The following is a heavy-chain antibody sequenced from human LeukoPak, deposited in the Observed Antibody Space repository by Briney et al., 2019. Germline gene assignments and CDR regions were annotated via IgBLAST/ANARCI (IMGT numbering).Heavy chain of an antibody. J-gene: IGHJ4*02. D-gene: IGHD2-2*01. CDR3: ARGRRPRYCSSTSCSRANFGY. V-gene: IGHV4-34*01. CDR2: INHSGST. CDR1: GGSFSGYY. Sequence: SETLSLTCAVYGGSFSGYYWSWIRQPPGKGLEWIWEINHSGSTNYNPSLKSRVTISVDTSKNQFSLKLSSVTAADTAVYYCARGRRPRYCSSTSCSRANFGYWGQGTLVTVSS.